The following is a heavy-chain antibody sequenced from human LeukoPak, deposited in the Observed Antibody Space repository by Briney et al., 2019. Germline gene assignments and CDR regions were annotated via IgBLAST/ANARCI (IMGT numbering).Heavy chain of an antibody. J-gene: IGHJ6*04. CDR1: GGSFSGYY. Sequence: SETLSLTCAVYGGSFSGYYWSWIRQPPGKGLEWIGEINHSGSTNYNPSLKSRVTISVDTSKNQFSLKLSSVTAADTAVYYCAKPSLGRYSSSWYEAWGKGTTVTVSS. CDR2: INHSGST. V-gene: IGHV4-34*01. D-gene: IGHD6-13*01. CDR3: AKPSLGRYSSSWYEA.